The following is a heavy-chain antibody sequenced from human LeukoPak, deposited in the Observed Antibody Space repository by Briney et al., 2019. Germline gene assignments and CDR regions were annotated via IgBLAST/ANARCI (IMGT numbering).Heavy chain of an antibody. CDR3: ARGVGAATHETFDI. Sequence: SETLSLTCTVSGGPINNYYWSWIRQSAGKGLEWIGRIYSSGSTDYSPSLKSRVTMSLDTSKNQFSLRLTSVTAADTAVYFCARGVGAATHETFDIWGPGSMVTVSS. CDR1: GGPINNYY. CDR2: IYSSGST. V-gene: IGHV4-4*07. D-gene: IGHD2-15*01. J-gene: IGHJ3*02.